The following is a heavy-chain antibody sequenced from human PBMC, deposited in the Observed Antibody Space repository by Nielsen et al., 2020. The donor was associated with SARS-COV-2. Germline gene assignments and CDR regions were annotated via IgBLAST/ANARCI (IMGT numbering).Heavy chain of an antibody. CDR1: GFTFSSYA. V-gene: IGHV3-30-3*01. D-gene: IGHD2-21*02. CDR3: AKDVVTYFDY. Sequence: GESLKISCAASGFTFSSYAMHWVRQAPGKGLEWVAVISYDGSNKYYADSVKGRFTISRDNSKNTLYLQMNSLRAEDTAVYYCAKDVVTYFDYWGQGTLVTVSS. J-gene: IGHJ4*02. CDR2: ISYDGSNK.